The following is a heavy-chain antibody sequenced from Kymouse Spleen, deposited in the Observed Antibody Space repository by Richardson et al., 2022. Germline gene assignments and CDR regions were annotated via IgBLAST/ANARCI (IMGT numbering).Heavy chain of an antibody. CDR3: ARHSSGWTLFDY. D-gene: IGHD6-19*01. Sequence: QLQLQESGPGLVKPSETLSLTCTVSGGSISSSSYYWGWIRQPPGKGLEWIGSIYYSGSTYYNPSLKSRVTISVDTSKNQFSLKLSSVTAADTAVYYCARHSSGWTLFDYWGQGTLVTVSS. CDR1: GGSISSSSYY. J-gene: IGHJ4*02. CDR2: IYYSGST. V-gene: IGHV4-39*01.